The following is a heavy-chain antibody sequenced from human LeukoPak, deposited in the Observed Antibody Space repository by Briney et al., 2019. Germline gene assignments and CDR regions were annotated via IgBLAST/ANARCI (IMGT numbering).Heavy chain of an antibody. Sequence: SETLSLTCTVSGGSISSSSYYWGWIRQPPGKGLEWIGSIYYSGSTYYNPSLKSRVTISVDTSKNQFSLKLSSVTAADTAVYYCAKSYYDFWSGYYTGMGYCYYMDVWGKGTTVTVSS. D-gene: IGHD3-3*01. V-gene: IGHV4-39*01. J-gene: IGHJ6*03. CDR3: AKSYYDFWSGYYTGMGYCYYMDV. CDR1: GGSISSSSYY. CDR2: IYYSGST.